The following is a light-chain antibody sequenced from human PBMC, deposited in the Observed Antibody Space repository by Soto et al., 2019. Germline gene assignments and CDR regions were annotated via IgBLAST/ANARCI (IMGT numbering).Light chain of an antibody. CDR2: DAS. Sequence: DIQMTQSPSTLSASVGDRITITCRASQSISSWLAWYQQKPGKAPKVLIYDASRLESGVPSRFSGSASGTEFTLTISSLQTDEFATYYCQQYSTYSGAFGQGTKVEIQ. CDR1: QSISSW. V-gene: IGKV1-5*01. J-gene: IGKJ1*01. CDR3: QQYSTYSGA.